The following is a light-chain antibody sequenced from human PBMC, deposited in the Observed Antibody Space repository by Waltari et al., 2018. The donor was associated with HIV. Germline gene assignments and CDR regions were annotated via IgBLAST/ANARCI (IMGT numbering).Light chain of an antibody. J-gene: IGLJ3*02. V-gene: IGLV2-23*02. CDR3: CSYVGSSTFGEV. CDR2: DVT. CDR1: SSDVGSYNL. Sequence: QSALTQPASVSGSPGQSVTISRTGTSSDVGSYNLVSWYQQHPGQVPQIVIYDVTQRPSAVSNRLSGSESGDTASGIISGGQAEDDAEDYCCSYVGSSTFGEVFGGGTKLTVL.